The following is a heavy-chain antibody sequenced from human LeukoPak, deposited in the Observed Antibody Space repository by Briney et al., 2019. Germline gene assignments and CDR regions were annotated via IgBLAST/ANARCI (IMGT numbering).Heavy chain of an antibody. CDR1: GYTFTGYD. D-gene: IGHD3-9*01. J-gene: IGHJ4*02. CDR2: INPNSGGA. CDR3: ARTASGYYYFDY. V-gene: IGHV1-2*02. Sequence: ASVKVSCKASGYTFTGYDIHWVRQAPGQGLEWMGGINPNSGGANSAQKFQGRVTMTRDTSISTAYMEVSRLRSDDTAVYYCARTASGYYYFDYWGQATLVTVSS.